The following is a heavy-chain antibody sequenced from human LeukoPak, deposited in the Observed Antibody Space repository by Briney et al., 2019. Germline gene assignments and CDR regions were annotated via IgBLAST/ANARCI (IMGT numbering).Heavy chain of an antibody. Sequence: SETLSLTCAVYGGSFSGYYWSWIRQPPGKGLEWIGEISHSGSTNYNPSLKSRVTISVDTSKNQFSLKLSSVTAADTAVYYCARSYTVTTSLWVYYYYYMDVWGKGTTVTVSS. CDR3: ARSYTVTTSLWVYYYYYMDV. CDR1: GGSFSGYY. CDR2: ISHSGST. D-gene: IGHD4-11*01. V-gene: IGHV4-34*01. J-gene: IGHJ6*03.